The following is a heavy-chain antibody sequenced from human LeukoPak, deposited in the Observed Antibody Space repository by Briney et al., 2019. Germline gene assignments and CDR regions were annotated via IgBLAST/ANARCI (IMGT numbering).Heavy chain of an antibody. Sequence: GGSLRLSCAASRFTFSDYYMSWIRQAPGKGLEWVSYISSSGSTIYYADSVKGRFTISRDNAKNSLYLQMNSLRAEDTAVYYCARVPSTYYYYYMDVWGKGTTVTVSS. J-gene: IGHJ6*03. CDR1: RFTFSDYY. CDR2: ISSSGSTI. V-gene: IGHV3-11*04. CDR3: ARVPSTYYYYYMDV.